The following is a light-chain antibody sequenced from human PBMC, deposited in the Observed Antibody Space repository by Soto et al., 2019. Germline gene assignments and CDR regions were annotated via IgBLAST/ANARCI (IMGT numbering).Light chain of an antibody. Sequence: QSVLTQPPSVSGAPGQRVTISCTGNSSNIGAGYDVHWYQQLPGTAPKLLIYGNSNRPSGVPDRFSGSKSGTSASLAITGLQAEDEAVYYCQSHDSSLSAVVFGGGTKLTVL. J-gene: IGLJ2*01. V-gene: IGLV1-40*01. CDR1: SSNIGAGYD. CDR2: GNS. CDR3: QSHDSSLSAVV.